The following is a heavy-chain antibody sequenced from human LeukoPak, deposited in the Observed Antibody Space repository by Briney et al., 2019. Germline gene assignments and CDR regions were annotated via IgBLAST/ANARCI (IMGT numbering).Heavy chain of an antibody. J-gene: IGHJ6*02. CDR2: IYSGGST. CDR3: ARAPWVLRMDV. CDR1: GFTVSSNY. D-gene: IGHD3-16*01. V-gene: IGHV3-53*01. Sequence: PGGSLRLSSAASGFTVSSNYMSWVRQAPGKGLEWVSVIYSGGSTYYADSVKGRFTISRDNSKNTLYLQMNSLRAEDTAVYYCARAPWVLRMDVWGQGTTVTVSS.